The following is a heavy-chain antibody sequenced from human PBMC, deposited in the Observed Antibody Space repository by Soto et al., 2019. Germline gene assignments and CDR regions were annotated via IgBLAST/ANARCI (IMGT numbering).Heavy chain of an antibody. CDR2: TYYRSRWYN. Sequence: SQTLSLTCVISGDSVSSNSAAWNWIRQSPSRGLEWLGRTYYRSRWYNDYAVSVRSRITVNADTSKYQFSLHLNSVTPEDTAVYYCAGNSSLQWYYMDVWDKGTTVTVSS. D-gene: IGHD5-12*01. V-gene: IGHV6-1*01. CDR3: AGNSSLQWYYMDV. CDR1: GDSVSSNSAA. J-gene: IGHJ6*03.